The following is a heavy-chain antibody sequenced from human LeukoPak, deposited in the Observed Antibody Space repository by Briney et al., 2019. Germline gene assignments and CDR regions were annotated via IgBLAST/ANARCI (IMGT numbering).Heavy chain of an antibody. D-gene: IGHD3-22*01. J-gene: IGHJ5*02. V-gene: IGHV4-4*07. CDR1: GGSISSYY. CDR2: IYTSGST. CDR3: ARDHLLRESSGYSTDP. Sequence: PSETLSLTCTVSGGSISSYYWSWIRQPAGKGLEWIGRIYTSGSTNYNPSLKSRVTMSVDTSKNQFSLKLSSVTAADTAVYYCARDHLLRESSGYSTDPWGQGTLVTVSS.